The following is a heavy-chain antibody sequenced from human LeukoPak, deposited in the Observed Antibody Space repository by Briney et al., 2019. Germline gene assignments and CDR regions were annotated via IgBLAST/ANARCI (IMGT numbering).Heavy chain of an antibody. CDR2: IKQDGSEK. D-gene: IGHD4-17*01. J-gene: IGHJ3*02. CDR1: GFTFSSYW. Sequence: GGSLRLSCAASGFTFSSYWMSWVRQAPGKGLEWVANIKQDGSEKYYVDSVKGRFTISRDNAKNSLYLQMNSLRAEDTAVYYCASRGYGDYSDAFDIWGQGTMVTVSS. V-gene: IGHV3-7*01. CDR3: ASRGYGDYSDAFDI.